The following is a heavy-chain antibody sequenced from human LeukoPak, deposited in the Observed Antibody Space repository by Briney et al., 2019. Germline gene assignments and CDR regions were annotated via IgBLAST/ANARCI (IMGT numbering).Heavy chain of an antibody. CDR2: INPSGGST. CDR1: GYTFTSYY. V-gene: IGHV1-46*01. Sequence: ASVKVSCKASGYTFTSYYMHWVRQAPGQGLEWMGIINPSGGSTSYAQKFQGRVTITADESTSTAYMELSSLRSEDTAVYYCARDRPLNYYYGMDVWGQGTTVTVSS. J-gene: IGHJ6*02. CDR3: ARDRPLNYYYGMDV.